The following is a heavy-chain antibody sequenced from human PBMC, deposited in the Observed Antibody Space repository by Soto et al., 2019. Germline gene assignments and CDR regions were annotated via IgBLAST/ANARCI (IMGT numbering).Heavy chain of an antibody. Sequence: GQSLKISCQGSGYSCTSYWIGWVRQMAGKGLEWMGIIYPGDSDTRYSPSFQGQVTISADKSISTAYLQGSSLKASDTAMYYCARRLAYYDSSGDFGGMDVWGQGTTVTVSS. D-gene: IGHD3-22*01. CDR1: GYSCTSYW. V-gene: IGHV5-51*01. CDR2: IYPGDSDT. CDR3: ARRLAYYDSSGDFGGMDV. J-gene: IGHJ6*02.